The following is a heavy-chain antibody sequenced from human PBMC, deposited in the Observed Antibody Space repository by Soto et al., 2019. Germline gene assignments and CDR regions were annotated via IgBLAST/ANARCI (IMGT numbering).Heavy chain of an antibody. D-gene: IGHD3-10*01. CDR3: ARGITMVRGVINGYYYYGMDV. V-gene: IGHV1-69*13. J-gene: IGHJ6*02. CDR1: GGTFSSYA. CDR2: IIPIFGTA. Sequence: SVKVSCKASGGTFSSYAISWVRQAPGQGLEWMGGIIPIFGTANYAQKFQGRVTITADESTSTAYMELSSLRSEDTAVYYCARGITMVRGVINGYYYYGMDVWGQGTTVTVSS.